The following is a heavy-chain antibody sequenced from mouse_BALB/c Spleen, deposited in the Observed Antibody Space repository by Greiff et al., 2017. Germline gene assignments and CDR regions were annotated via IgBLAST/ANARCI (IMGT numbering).Heavy chain of an antibody. CDR1: GFTFSSYA. CDR2: ISSGGST. D-gene: IGHD2-2*01. Sequence: DVKLVESGGGLVKPGGSLKLSCAASGFTFSSYAMSWVRQTPEKRLEWVASISSGGSTYYPDSVKGRFTISRDNARNILYLQMSSLGSEDTAMYYCARDGYGFAYWGQGTLVTVSA. J-gene: IGHJ3*01. V-gene: IGHV5-6-5*01. CDR3: ARDGYGFAY.